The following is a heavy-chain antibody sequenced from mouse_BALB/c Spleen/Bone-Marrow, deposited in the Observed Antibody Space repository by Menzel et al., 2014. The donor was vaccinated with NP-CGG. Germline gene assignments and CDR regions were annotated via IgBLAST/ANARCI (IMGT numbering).Heavy chain of an antibody. Sequence: QVQLQQSGAELVEPGASVKLSCKASGYTFTSHWMHWVKQRPGQGLEWIGEINPSNGRSNYNEKFKSKATLTVDKSSSTAYMQLSSLTSEDSAVYYCARRGNYGAMDYWGQGTSVTVSS. CDR1: GYTFTSHW. J-gene: IGHJ4*01. D-gene: IGHD2-1*01. CDR3: ARRGNYGAMDY. V-gene: IGHV1S81*02. CDR2: INPSNGRS.